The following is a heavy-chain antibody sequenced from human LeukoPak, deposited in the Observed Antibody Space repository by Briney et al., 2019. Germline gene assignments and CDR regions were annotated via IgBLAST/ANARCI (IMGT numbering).Heavy chain of an antibody. J-gene: IGHJ4*02. D-gene: IGHD5-18*01. Sequence: GSSVKVSCKASGGTFSRYAMSWVRQAPGQGLEWMGGIIPIFGTASFAQKFQGRVTITADKSTSTAYMELSSLRSEDTAVYYCARAFSGQRGYSYGPDYFDYWGQGTLVTVSS. CDR2: IIPIFGTA. V-gene: IGHV1-69*06. CDR3: ARAFSGQRGYSYGPDYFDY. CDR1: GGTFSRYA.